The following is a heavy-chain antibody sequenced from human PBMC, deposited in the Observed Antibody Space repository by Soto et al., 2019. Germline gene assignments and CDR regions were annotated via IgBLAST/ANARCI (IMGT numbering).Heavy chain of an antibody. V-gene: IGHV3-64D*06. CDR2: IVRNGGST. J-gene: IGHJ5*02. CDR3: VKEGYYYDSSGYYYGWFDP. CDR1: GFTFSNYA. D-gene: IGHD3-22*01. Sequence: GGSLRLSCSASGFTFSNYAMHWVRQAPGKGLEYVSAIVRNGGSTHYADPVKGRFTISRDNSKNTLYLQMSSLRAEDTAVYYCVKEGYYYDSSGYYYGWFDPWGQGTLVTVSS.